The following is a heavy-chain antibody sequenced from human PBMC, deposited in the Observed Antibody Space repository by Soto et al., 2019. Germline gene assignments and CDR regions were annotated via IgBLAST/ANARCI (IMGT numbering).Heavy chain of an antibody. CDR1: GVSIHNSHSF. CDR3: GRVVEGATRHTDPDS. Sequence: QVHLQESGPGLVKPTETLSLTCTVSGVSIHNSHSFWAWIRQPPGKGLQFIASVYHNGGAHYNSSLKSRVTISVDTANNQVSLRMRSLTAADTAFYYCGRVVEGATRHTDPDSWGQGILVTVSS. D-gene: IGHD2-21*01. V-gene: IGHV4-39*01. J-gene: IGHJ5*01. CDR2: VYHNGGA.